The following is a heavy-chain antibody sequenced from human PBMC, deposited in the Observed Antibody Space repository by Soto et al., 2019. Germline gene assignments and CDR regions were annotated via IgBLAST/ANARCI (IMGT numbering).Heavy chain of an antibody. CDR2: ISYDGSNK. D-gene: IGHD6-19*01. Sequence: GGSLRLSCAASGFTFSSYGMHWVRQAPGKGLEWVAVISYDGSNKYYADSVKGRFTISRDNSKNTLYLQMNSLRAEDTAVYYCAKVAKTNSSGWYYDYWGQGTLVTVSS. J-gene: IGHJ4*02. CDR1: GFTFSSYG. CDR3: AKVAKTNSSGWYYDY. V-gene: IGHV3-30*18.